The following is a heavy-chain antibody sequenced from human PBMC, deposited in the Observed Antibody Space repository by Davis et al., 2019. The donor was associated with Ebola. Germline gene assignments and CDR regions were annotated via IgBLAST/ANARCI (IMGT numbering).Heavy chain of an antibody. J-gene: IGHJ6*02. CDR1: GGSISSYY. CDR2: IYYSGST. V-gene: IGHV4-59*08. CDR3: ARGGAVAGTEIYYYYGMDV. D-gene: IGHD6-19*01. Sequence: MPGGSLRLSCTVSGGSISSYYWSWIRQPPGKGLEWIGYIYYSGSTNYNPSLKSRVTISVDTSKNQFSLKLSSVTAADTAVYYCARGGAVAGTEIYYYYGMDVWGQGTTVTVSS.